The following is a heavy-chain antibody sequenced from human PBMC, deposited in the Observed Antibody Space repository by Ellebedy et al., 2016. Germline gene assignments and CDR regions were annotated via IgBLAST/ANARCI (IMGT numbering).Heavy chain of an antibody. CDR1: GASFRGYY. D-gene: IGHD2-21*01. CDR2: INHSGSF. CDR3: ARGLFDHRMAFDI. J-gene: IGHJ3*02. Sequence: SETLSLTCAVYGASFRGYYWSWIRQPPGEGLEWIGEINHSGSFNYNPSLKSRVTISVDTSKNQFSVNLGSVTAADTAVYYCARGLFDHRMAFDIWGQGTMVTVSS. V-gene: IGHV4-34*01.